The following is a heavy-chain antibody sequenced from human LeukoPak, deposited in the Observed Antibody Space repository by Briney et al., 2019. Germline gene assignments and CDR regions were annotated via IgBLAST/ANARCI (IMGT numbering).Heavy chain of an antibody. D-gene: IGHD5-12*01. CDR1: GFTFSTYS. V-gene: IGHV3-48*02. CDR3: ARDILTKQAYSGYDN. J-gene: IGHJ4*02. CDR2: ISSSSNTI. Sequence: GGSLRLSCAASGFTFSTYSMNWVRQAPGKGLEWVSYISSSSNTIYYADSVKGRFTISKDNAKNSLYLQMNSLRDEDTAVYYCARDILTKQAYSGYDNWGQGTLVTVSS.